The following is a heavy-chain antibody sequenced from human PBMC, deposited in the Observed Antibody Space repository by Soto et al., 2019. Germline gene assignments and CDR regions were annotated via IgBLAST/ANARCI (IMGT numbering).Heavy chain of an antibody. Sequence: SETLSLTCAVYGGSFSAYYWSWVRQPPGKGLEWIGEIIHSESTKYNPSLKSRVTISVDTSKNQFSLKLSSVTAADTAVYYCARLDGNSADYYYGMDVWGRGTTVTVSS. CDR3: ARLDGNSADYYYGMDV. V-gene: IGHV4-34*12. CDR1: GGSFSAYY. J-gene: IGHJ6*02. CDR2: IIHSEST. D-gene: IGHD6-19*01.